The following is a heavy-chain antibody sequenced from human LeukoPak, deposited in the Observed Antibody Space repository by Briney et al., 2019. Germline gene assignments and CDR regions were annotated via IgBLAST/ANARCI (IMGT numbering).Heavy chain of an antibody. J-gene: IGHJ4*02. D-gene: IGHD2-21*02. Sequence: GGSLRLSCAASGFTFSSYTLSWVRQAPGKGLEWISAIRSSGTSTYYAASVKGRFTISRDNSRNTLYLQMNSLRAEDTAVYYCAKDTCGADCYSHYDHWGQGTLVTVSS. CDR3: AKDTCGADCYSHYDH. CDR2: IRSSGTST. CDR1: GFTFSSYT. V-gene: IGHV3-23*01.